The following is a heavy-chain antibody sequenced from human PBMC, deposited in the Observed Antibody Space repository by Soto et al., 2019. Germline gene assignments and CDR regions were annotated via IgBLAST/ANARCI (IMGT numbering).Heavy chain of an antibody. J-gene: IGHJ3*02. V-gene: IGHV1-46*01. D-gene: IGHD3-16*01. CDR3: ARGGTAFDI. Sequence: QVQLVQSGAEVKKPGASVKISCKVSGYTFTSNYIHWVRQAPGQGLEWMGIINPSAGTINYAQTFQGRVTMTRDTPTSTAYMELSSLAFEDTAVYYCARGGTAFDIWGQGTMVTVSS. CDR1: GYTFTSNY. CDR2: INPSAGTI.